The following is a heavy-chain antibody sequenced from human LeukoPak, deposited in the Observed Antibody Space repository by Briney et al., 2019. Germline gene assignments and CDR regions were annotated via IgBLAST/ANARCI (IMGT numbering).Heavy chain of an antibody. CDR3: ARHQGSGYSPFDY. Sequence: SETLSLTCTVSGGSISSYYWSWIRQPPGKGLEGIGYIYYSGSTNYNPSLKSRVTISVDTSKNQFSLKLSFVTAADTAVYYCARHQGSGYSPFDYWGQGTLVTVSS. D-gene: IGHD3-22*01. CDR2: IYYSGST. CDR1: GGSISSYY. V-gene: IGHV4-59*08. J-gene: IGHJ4*02.